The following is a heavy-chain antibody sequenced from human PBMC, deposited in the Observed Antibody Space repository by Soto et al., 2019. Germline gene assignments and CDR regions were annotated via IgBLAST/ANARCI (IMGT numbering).Heavy chain of an antibody. CDR1: GDSVSSGNYY. V-gene: IGHV4-61*01. CDR3: ARGSGRYYAY. D-gene: IGHD1-26*01. CDR2: ISYSGST. Sequence: QVQLQESCTGLVKPSETLSLTCTVSGDSVSSGNYYWSWIRQPPGKGLECIGYISYSGSTNYNPSLKSRVTISIDTSKNQFSLKLSSVTAADTAVYYCARGSGRYYAYWGQGTLVTVSS. J-gene: IGHJ4*02.